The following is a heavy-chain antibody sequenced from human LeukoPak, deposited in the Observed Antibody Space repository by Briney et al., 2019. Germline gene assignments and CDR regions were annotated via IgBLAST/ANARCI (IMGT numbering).Heavy chain of an antibody. CDR3: ARDRLLRYRGGFDP. CDR2: ISAYNGNT. CDR1: GYTLTSYG. V-gene: IGHV1-18*01. D-gene: IGHD3-9*01. Sequence: GASVKVSCKASGYTLTSYGISWVRQAPGQGLEWMGWISAYNGNTNYAQKLQGRVTMTTDTSTSTAYMELRSLRSDDTAVYYCARDRLLRYRGGFDPWGQGTLVTVSS. J-gene: IGHJ5*02.